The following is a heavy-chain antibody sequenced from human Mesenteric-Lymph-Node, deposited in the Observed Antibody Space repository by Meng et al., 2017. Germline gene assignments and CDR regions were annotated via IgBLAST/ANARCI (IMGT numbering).Heavy chain of an antibody. V-gene: IGHV4-30-4*01. CDR1: DGFTTSDDYY. CDR3: ARDSPGGYGYFDS. J-gene: IGHJ4*02. CDR2: IHYSGTT. Sequence: QVLLQESGPGLVKPSQTLSLTCTVSDGFTTSDDYYCSWIRQPPGKGLEWIGYIHYSGTTYYNPSLKSRIAIPLDTSKNQFSLNLNSVTAADAAVYYCARDSPGGYGYFDSWGQGTLVTVSS. D-gene: IGHD5-12*01.